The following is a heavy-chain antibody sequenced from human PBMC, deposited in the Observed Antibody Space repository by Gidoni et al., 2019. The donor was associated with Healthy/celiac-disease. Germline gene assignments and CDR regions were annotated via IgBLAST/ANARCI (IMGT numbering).Heavy chain of an antibody. J-gene: IGHJ5*02. V-gene: IGHV2-5*01. Sequence: QITLTESGPTLVKPTQTLTLTCTFSGFSRRTSGVGVGWIRQPRGKALEWLALIYWNDDKRYIPSLKSRLTITKDTSKNQVVLTMTNMDPVDTATYYCAHRDYGYYVAEWFDPWGQGTLVTVSS. D-gene: IGHD4-17*01. CDR2: IYWNDDK. CDR1: GFSRRTSGVG. CDR3: AHRDYGYYVAEWFDP.